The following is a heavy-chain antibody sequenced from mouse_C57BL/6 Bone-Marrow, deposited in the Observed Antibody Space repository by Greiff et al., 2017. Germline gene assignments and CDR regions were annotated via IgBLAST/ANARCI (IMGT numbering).Heavy chain of an antibody. CDR3: TIWGVDY. J-gene: IGHJ2*01. CDR2: IDPENGDT. Sequence: DVQLQESGAELVRPGASVKLSCTASGFNIKDDYMHWVKQRPEQGLEWIGWIDPENGDTAYASKFQGKATITADTSSNTAYLQLSSLTSEDTAVYYCTIWGVDYWGQGTTLTVSS. V-gene: IGHV14-4*01. CDR1: GFNIKDDY.